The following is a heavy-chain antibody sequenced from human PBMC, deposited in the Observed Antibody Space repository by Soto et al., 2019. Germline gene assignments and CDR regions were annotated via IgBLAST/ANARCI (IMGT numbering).Heavy chain of an antibody. J-gene: IGHJ6*02. V-gene: IGHV4-59*01. Sequence: SETLSLTCTVSGGSISSYYWSWIRQPPGKGLEWIGYIYYSGSTNYNPSLKSRVTISVDTSKNQFSLKLSSVTAADTAVYYCARGGDCSGGSCYSKVNYYYYGMDVWGQGTTVTVSS. CDR2: IYYSGST. CDR1: GGSISSYY. D-gene: IGHD2-15*01. CDR3: ARGGDCSGGSCYSKVNYYYYGMDV.